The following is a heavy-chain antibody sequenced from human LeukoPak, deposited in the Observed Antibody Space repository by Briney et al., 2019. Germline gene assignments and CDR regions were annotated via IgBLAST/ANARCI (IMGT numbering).Heavy chain of an antibody. CDR3: ARDRITIFGVDYYFDY. V-gene: IGHV1-69*13. Sequence: SVKVSCKASGGTFSSYAISWVRQAPGQGLEWMGGIIPIFGTANYAQKCQGRVTITADESTSTAYMELSSLRSEDTAVYYCARDRITIFGVDYYFDYWGQGTLVTVSS. D-gene: IGHD3-3*01. CDR1: GGTFSSYA. CDR2: IIPIFGTA. J-gene: IGHJ4*02.